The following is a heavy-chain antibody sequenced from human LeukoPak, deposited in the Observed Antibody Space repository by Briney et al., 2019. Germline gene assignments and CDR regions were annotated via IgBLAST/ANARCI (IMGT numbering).Heavy chain of an antibody. J-gene: IGHJ4*02. V-gene: IGHV4-59*01. CDR1: GGSTSSYY. CDR2: IYYSGST. Sequence: SETLSLTCTVPGGSTSSYYWSWIRQPPGKGLEWIGYIYYSGSTNYNPSLRSRVTISVDTSKNQFSLKLNSVTAADTAVYYCARVTGYMIEDYFDYWGQGILVTVSS. CDR3: ARVTGYMIEDYFDY. D-gene: IGHD3-9*01.